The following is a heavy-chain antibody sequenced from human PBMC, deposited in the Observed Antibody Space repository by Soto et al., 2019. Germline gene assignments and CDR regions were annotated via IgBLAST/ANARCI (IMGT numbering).Heavy chain of an antibody. CDR3: ATALGCRSTSCTLDY. Sequence: QVQLVQSGAAVKKPGSSVTVSCKASGGPFGSYAFSWVRQAPGQGLAWMGGIIPVSGAAHYAQKFQGRVTITADESTSTDYIELSILSSQDTAVYYCATALGCRSTSCTLDYWGQGTRVSVSS. D-gene: IGHD2-2*01. CDR1: GGPFGSYA. V-gene: IGHV1-69*01. CDR2: IIPVSGAA. J-gene: IGHJ4*02.